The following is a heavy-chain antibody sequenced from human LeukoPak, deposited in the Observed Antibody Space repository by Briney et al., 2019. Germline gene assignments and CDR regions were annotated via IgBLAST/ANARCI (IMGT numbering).Heavy chain of an antibody. CDR3: ARDLEAYYYYMDV. V-gene: IGHV4-59*12. J-gene: IGHJ6*03. Sequence: SETLSLTCTVSGGSISSYYWSWIRQPPGKGLEWIGYIYYSGSTNYNPSLKSRVTISVDTSKNQFSLKLSSVTAADTAVYYCARDLEAYYYYMDVWGKGTTVTVSS. CDR1: GGSISSYY. CDR2: IYYSGST. D-gene: IGHD1-1*01.